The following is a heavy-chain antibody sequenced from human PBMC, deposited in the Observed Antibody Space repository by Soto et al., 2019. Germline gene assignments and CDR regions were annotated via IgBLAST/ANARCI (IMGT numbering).Heavy chain of an antibody. CDR1: GYTFTSYG. V-gene: IGHV1-18*01. CDR3: ARGRSSDYYYYGMDV. CDR2: ISAYNGNT. D-gene: IGHD3-16*02. Sequence: ASVKVSCKASGYTFTSYGISWVRQAPGQGLEWMGWISAYNGNTNYAQKLQGRVTMTTDTSTSTAYMELRSLRSDDTAVYYCARGRSSDYYYYGMDVWGQGTTVTVSS. J-gene: IGHJ6*02.